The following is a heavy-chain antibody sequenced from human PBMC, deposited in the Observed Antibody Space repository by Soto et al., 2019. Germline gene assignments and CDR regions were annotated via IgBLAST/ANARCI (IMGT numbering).Heavy chain of an antibody. V-gene: IGHV4-38-2*02. CDR2: IFHNGNN. J-gene: IGHJ4*02. D-gene: IGHD1-26*01. CDR3: ARDLRGNYKSYFDY. Sequence: PSETLSLTCAVSGYSISSGDYWGWIRQPPGKGLEWIASIFHNGNNYYNPSLKSRGTISVDTSKNQVSLKLSSVTAADTAVYYCARDLRGNYKSYFDYWGQGSLVTVSS. CDR1: GYSISSGDY.